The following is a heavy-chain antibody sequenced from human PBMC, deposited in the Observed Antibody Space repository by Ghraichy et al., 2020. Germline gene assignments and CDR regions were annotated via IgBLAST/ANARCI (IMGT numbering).Heavy chain of an antibody. V-gene: IGHV3-11*01. J-gene: IGHJ4*02. D-gene: IGHD3-22*01. CDR2: ISSSGSTI. CDR1: GFTFSDYY. Sequence: GALRLSCAASGFTFSDYYMSWIRQAPGKGLEWVSYISSSGSTIYYADSVKGRFTISRDNAKNSLYLQMNSLRAEDTAVYYCARDSHYYDSSGYYHYWGQGTLVTVSS. CDR3: ARDSHYYDSSGYYHY.